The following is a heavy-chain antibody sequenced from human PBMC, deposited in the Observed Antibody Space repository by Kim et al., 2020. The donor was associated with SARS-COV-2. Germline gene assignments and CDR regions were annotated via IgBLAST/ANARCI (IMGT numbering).Heavy chain of an antibody. D-gene: IGHD5-18*01. V-gene: IGHV3-49*03. J-gene: IGHJ6*02. CDR3: TRDRAEWKTVGTAMARDYYYYGMDV. Sequence: GGSLRLSCTASGFTFGDYAMSWFRQAPGKGLEWVGFIRSKAYGGTTEYAASVKGRFTISRDDSKSIAYLQMNSLKTEDTAVYYCTRDRAEWKTVGTAMARDYYYYGMDVWGQGTTVTVSS. CDR1: GFTFGDYA. CDR2: IRSKAYGGTT.